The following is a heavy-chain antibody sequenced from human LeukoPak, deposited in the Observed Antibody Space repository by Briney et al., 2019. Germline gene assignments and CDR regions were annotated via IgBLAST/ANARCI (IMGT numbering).Heavy chain of an antibody. CDR3: ARGPLFSGSYFEDDY. CDR1: GYTFTSYG. D-gene: IGHD1-26*01. V-gene: IGHV1-18*01. CDR2: ISAYNGNT. Sequence: ASVKVSCKASGYTFTSYGISWVRQAPGQGLEWMGWISAYNGNTNYAQKLQGRVTMTTDTSTSIAYMELRSLRSDDTAVYYCARGPLFSGSYFEDDYWGQGTLVTVSS. J-gene: IGHJ4*02.